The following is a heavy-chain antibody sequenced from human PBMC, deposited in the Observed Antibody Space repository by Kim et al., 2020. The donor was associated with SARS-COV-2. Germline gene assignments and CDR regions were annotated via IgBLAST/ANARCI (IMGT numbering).Heavy chain of an antibody. D-gene: IGHD3-10*01. CDR3: ARGGGGSGSYLYYFDY. Sequence: SGKGRFTISRDNAKNTPYLQMNSLRAEDTAVYYCARGGGGSGSYLYYFDYWGQGTLVTVSS. J-gene: IGHJ4*02. V-gene: IGHV3-30*07.